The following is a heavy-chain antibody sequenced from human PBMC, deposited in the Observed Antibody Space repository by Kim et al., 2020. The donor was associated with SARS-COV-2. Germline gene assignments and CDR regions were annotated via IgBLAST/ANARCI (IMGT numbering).Heavy chain of an antibody. D-gene: IGHD6-19*01. CDR3: ARDQIPKWDSSGWHNSGWFDP. CDR1: GDSVSSNSAA. Sequence: SQTLSLTCAISGDSVSSNSAAWNWIRQSPSRGLEWLGRTYYRSKWYNDYAVSVKSRITINPDTSKNQFSLQLNSVTPEDTAVYYCARDQIPKWDSSGWHNSGWFDPWGQGTLVTVSS. J-gene: IGHJ5*02. CDR2: TYYRSKWYN. V-gene: IGHV6-1*01.